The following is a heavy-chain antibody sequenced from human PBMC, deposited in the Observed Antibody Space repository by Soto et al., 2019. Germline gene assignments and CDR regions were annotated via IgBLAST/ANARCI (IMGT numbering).Heavy chain of an antibody. CDR2: IYYSGST. CDR3: ARLARDIVVVPAAKLWFDP. Sequence: SETLSLTCTVSGGSISSYYWSWIRQPPGKGLEWIGYIYYSGSTNYNPSLKSRVTISVDTSKNQFSLKLSSVTAADTAVYYCARLARDIVVVPAAKLWFDPWGQGTLVTVSS. CDR1: GGSISSYY. V-gene: IGHV4-59*08. D-gene: IGHD2-2*01. J-gene: IGHJ5*02.